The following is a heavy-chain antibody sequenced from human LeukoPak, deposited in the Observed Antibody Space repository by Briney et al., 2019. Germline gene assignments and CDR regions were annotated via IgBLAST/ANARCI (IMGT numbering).Heavy chain of an antibody. CDR2: IYYSGST. Sequence: SETLSLTCTVSGGSVSSGSYYWSWIRQPPGKGLEWIGYIYYSGSTNYNPSLKSRVTISVDASKNQFSLKLSSVTAADTAVYYCARDGPQGGTNWFDPWGQGTLVTVSS. CDR3: ARDGPQGGTNWFDP. J-gene: IGHJ5*02. V-gene: IGHV4-61*01. CDR1: GGSVSSGSYY. D-gene: IGHD1-7*01.